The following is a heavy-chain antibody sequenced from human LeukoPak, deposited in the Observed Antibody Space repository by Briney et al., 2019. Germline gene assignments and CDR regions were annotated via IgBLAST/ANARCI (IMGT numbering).Heavy chain of an antibody. Sequence: KTSETLSLTCTVSGGSISSYYWSWIRQPPGKGLEWIGYIYYSGSTNYNPSLKSRVTISVDTSKNQFSLKLSSVTDADTAVYYCARSAHCSGGSCSVGYWGQGTLVTVSS. CDR1: GGSISSYY. CDR2: IYYSGST. J-gene: IGHJ4*02. CDR3: ARSAHCSGGSCSVGY. V-gene: IGHV4-59*01. D-gene: IGHD2-15*01.